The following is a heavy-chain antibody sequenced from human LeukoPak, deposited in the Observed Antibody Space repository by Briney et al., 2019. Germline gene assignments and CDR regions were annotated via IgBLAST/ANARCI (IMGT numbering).Heavy chain of an antibody. V-gene: IGHV4-59*01. J-gene: IGHJ3*02. CDR1: GGSISSYY. Sequence: PSETLSLTCTVSGGSISSYYWSWIRQPPGKGLEWIGYIYYSGSTNYNPSLKGRVTISVDTSKNQFSLKLSSVTAADTAVYYCARELGYCSSTSCYGAFDIWGQGTMVTVSS. CDR2: IYYSGST. D-gene: IGHD2-2*01. CDR3: ARELGYCSSTSCYGAFDI.